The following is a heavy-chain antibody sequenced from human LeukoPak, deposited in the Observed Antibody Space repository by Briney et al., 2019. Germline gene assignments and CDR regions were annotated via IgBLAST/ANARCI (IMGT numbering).Heavy chain of an antibody. J-gene: IGHJ2*01. CDR1: GGSIRSFY. V-gene: IGHV4-59*01. Sequence: KPSETLSLTCTVSGGSIRSFYWSWIQQPPGKGLEWIGHIYYSGSTNFNPSLKSRVTISVDTSKNQFSLKLNSVTAADTAVYFCTRGQLGVYWYFDLWGRGTLVTVSS. D-gene: IGHD7-27*01. CDR2: IYYSGST. CDR3: TRGQLGVYWYFDL.